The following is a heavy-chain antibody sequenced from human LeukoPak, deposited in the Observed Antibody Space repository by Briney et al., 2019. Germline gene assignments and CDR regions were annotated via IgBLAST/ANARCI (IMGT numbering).Heavy chain of an antibody. J-gene: IGHJ3*02. Sequence: PSETLSLTCTVSGGSISSYYWSWIRQPPGKGLEWIGYIYYSGSTSYNPSLKSRVTISVDTSKNQFSLKLSSVTAADTAVYYCARVKLGYDAFDIWGQGTMVTVSS. CDR3: ARVKLGYDAFDI. V-gene: IGHV4-59*01. CDR2: IYYSGST. CDR1: GGSISSYY. D-gene: IGHD7-27*01.